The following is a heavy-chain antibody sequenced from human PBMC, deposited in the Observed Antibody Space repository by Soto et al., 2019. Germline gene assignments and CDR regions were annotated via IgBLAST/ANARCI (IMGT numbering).Heavy chain of an antibody. J-gene: IGHJ4*02. CDR2: IYYSGST. CDR3: VRGNNWNARFIFDY. V-gene: IGHV4-59*01. CDR1: GGSISSYY. D-gene: IGHD1-20*01. Sequence: SETLSLTCTVSGGSISSYYWSWIRQPPGKGLEWIGYIYYSGSTNYNPSLKSRVTISVDTSKNQFSLKLSSVTAADTAVYYCVRGNNWNARFIFDYWGQGTLVTVSS.